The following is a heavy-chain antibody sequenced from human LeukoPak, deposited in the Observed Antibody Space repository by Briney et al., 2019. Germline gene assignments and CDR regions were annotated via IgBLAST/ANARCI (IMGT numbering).Heavy chain of an antibody. Sequence: PGGSLRLSCAASGFTFNKYWMHWVRQTPGKGLVWASRINSDGSSTSYADSVKGRFTISRDDAKNTLYLQMNSLRAEDTAVYYCARWGYSYGYSDSWGQGTLVTVSS. CDR3: ARWGYSYGYSDS. CDR1: GFTFNKYW. D-gene: IGHD5-18*01. J-gene: IGHJ4*02. CDR2: INSDGSST. V-gene: IGHV3-74*01.